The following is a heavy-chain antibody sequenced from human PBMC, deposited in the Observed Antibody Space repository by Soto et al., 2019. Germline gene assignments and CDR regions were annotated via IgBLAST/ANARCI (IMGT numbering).Heavy chain of an antibody. CDR3: AKVVYYYDSSGSV. J-gene: IGHJ4*02. D-gene: IGHD3-22*01. V-gene: IGHV3-23*01. CDR2: ISGSGGST. CDR1: GFTFSSYA. Sequence: GGSLILSCAASGFTFSSYAMSLVRQAPGKGLEWVSAISGSGGSTYYADSVKGRFTISRDNSKNTLYLQMNSLRAEDTAVYYCAKVVYYYDSSGSVWGQGTLVTVSS.